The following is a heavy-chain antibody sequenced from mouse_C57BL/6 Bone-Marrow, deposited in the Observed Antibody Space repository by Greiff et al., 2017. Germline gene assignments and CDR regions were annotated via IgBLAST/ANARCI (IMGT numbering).Heavy chain of an antibody. CDR1: GFTFSNYW. V-gene: IGHV6-3*01. D-gene: IGHD1-1*01. CDR2: IRLKSDNYAT. Sequence: VQLKESGGGLVQPGGSMKLSCVASGFTFSNYWMNWVRQSPEKGLEWVAQIRLKSDNYATHYAESVKGRFTISRDDSKSSVYLQMNNLRAEDTGIYYCTGGSSYAAYWGQGTLVTVSA. CDR3: TGGSSYAAY. J-gene: IGHJ3*01.